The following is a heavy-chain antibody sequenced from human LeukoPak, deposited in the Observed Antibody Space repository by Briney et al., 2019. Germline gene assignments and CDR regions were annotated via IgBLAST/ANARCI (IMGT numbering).Heavy chain of an antibody. D-gene: IGHD3-22*01. Sequence: GGSLRLSCSASGFTFSSYAMHWVRQAPGKGLEYVSAISSNGGSTYYADSVKGRFTISRDNSKNTLYLQMSSLRAEDTAVHYCVKGPPYYYDSSGYDGYFDYWGQGTLVTVSS. CDR1: GFTFSSYA. V-gene: IGHV3-64D*09. CDR3: VKGPPYYYDSSGYDGYFDY. CDR2: ISSNGGST. J-gene: IGHJ4*02.